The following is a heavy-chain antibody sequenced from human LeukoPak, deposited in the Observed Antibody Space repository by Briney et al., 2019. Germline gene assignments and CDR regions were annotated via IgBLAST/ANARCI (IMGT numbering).Heavy chain of an antibody. CDR1: GFTFSSYW. CDR2: IKQDGSEK. D-gene: IGHD2-2*01. CDR3: AREKVVVVPAAMAYYYYYGMDV. V-gene: IGHV3-7*03. J-gene: IGHJ6*02. Sequence: PGGSLRLSCAASGFTFSSYWMSWVRQAPGKGLEWVANIKQDGSEKYYVDSVKGRFTISRDNAKNSLYLQMNSLRAEDTAVYYCAREKVVVVPAAMAYYYYYGMDVWGQGTTVTVSS.